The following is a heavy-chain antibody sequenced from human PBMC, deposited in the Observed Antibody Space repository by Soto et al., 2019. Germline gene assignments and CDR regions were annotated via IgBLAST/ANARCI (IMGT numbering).Heavy chain of an antibody. CDR2: INTKVGDT. V-gene: IGHV1-2*02. D-gene: IGHD3-10*01. J-gene: IGHJ6*02. CDR1: GYTFTAYY. Sequence: QVQLVQSGAEVKEPGDSVRVSCEASGYTFTAYYIHWVRQVPGQGREWMGWINTKVGDTTYAQDFQGRVTMTRDMSTSTVYMELSRLTSDDTAIYYCARNMDYFYGPGSGNGHGVWGQGTTVTVFS. CDR3: ARNMDYFYGPGSGNGHGV.